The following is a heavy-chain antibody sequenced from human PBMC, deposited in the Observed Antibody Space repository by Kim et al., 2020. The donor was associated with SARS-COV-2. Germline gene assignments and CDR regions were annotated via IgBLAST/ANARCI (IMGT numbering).Heavy chain of an antibody. CDR1: GYTFTSYA. J-gene: IGHJ6*02. CDR2: INTNTGNP. Sequence: ASVKVSCKASGYTFTSYAMNWVRQAPGQGLEWMGWINTNTGNPTYAQGFTGRFVFSLDTSVSTAYLQISSLKAEDTAVYYCARARQLERPIVWGSTDYYGMDVWGQGTTVTVSS. V-gene: IGHV7-4-1*02. D-gene: IGHD1-1*01. CDR3: ARARQLERPIVWGSTDYYGMDV.